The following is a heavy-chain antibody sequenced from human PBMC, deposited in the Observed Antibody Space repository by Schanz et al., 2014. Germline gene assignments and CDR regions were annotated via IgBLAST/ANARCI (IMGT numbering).Heavy chain of an antibody. CDR3: ARGNYGDDWAFDS. D-gene: IGHD4-17*01. CDR1: GGSLRPYY. CDR2: VYFTGST. V-gene: IGHV4-59*01. J-gene: IGHJ4*01. Sequence: QVQLRESGPGLVRPSETLSLTCTVSGGSLRPYYWSWIRQTPGKGLDCLGYVYFTGSTNYNPSLKSRVTRSVDMAKNEFSLKLSAVTAEDTAVYYCARGNYGDDWAFDSWGHGTLVAVAS.